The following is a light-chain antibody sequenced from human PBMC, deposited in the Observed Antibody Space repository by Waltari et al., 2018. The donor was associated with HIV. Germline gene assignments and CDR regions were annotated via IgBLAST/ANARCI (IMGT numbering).Light chain of an antibody. V-gene: IGLV1-44*01. J-gene: IGLJ2*01. Sequence: QPVLTQPPSASGTPGQRVIISCSGSSSNIGRHAVSRHQHLPGATPTPLIFGNNHRPSGVPDRFSGSKSATSASLAISGLRSVDEADYSCAAWDDSLDGPVFGGGTKLTVL. CDR2: GNN. CDR3: AAWDDSLDGPV. CDR1: SSNIGRHA.